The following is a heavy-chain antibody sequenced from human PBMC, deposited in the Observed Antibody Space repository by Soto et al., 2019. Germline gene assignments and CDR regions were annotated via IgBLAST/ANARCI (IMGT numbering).Heavy chain of an antibody. CDR3: ARDVNGGFCGA. Sequence: EVQLVESGGGLVKPGGSLRLSCAASGFTFSSYSMNWVRQAPGKGLEWVSTISSRNNDMYYVDSVKGRFTISRDNARNSVYLQMNSLRADDTAGYYCARDVNGGFCGAWGQGTLVTVSS. CDR1: GFTFSSYS. J-gene: IGHJ5*02. CDR2: ISSRNNDM. D-gene: IGHD2-21*01. V-gene: IGHV3-21*01.